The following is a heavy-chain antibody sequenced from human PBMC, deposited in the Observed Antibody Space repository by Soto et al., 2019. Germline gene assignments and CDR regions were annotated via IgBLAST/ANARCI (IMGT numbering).Heavy chain of an antibody. CDR3: ARYDSSGSYFDY. CDR1: GFSLSTSGMC. D-gene: IGHD3-22*01. Sequence: KSGPTLVNPTQTLTLTCTFSGFSLSTSGMCVSWIRQPPGKALEWLARIDWDDDKYYSTSLKTRLTISKDTSKNQVVLTMTNMDPVDTATYYCARYDSSGSYFDYWGQGTLVIVSS. CDR2: IDWDDDK. V-gene: IGHV2-70*11. J-gene: IGHJ4*02.